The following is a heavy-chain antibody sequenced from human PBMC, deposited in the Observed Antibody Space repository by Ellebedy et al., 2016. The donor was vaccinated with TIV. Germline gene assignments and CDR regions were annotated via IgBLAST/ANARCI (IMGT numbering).Heavy chain of an antibody. CDR1: GFTFSSYW. D-gene: IGHD4-23*01. Sequence: GESLKISCAASGFTFSSYWMSWVRQAPGKGLEWVANIKQDGSAKYYVDSVKGRFTISRDNAKNSLYLQMNSLRAEDTAVYYCARGGYGGYYYFDYWGQGTLVTVSS. CDR2: IKQDGSAK. J-gene: IGHJ4*02. V-gene: IGHV3-7*01. CDR3: ARGGYGGYYYFDY.